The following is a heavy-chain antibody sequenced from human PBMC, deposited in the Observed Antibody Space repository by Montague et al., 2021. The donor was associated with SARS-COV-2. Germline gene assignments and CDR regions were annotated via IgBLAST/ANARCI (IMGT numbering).Heavy chain of an antibody. V-gene: IGHV3-53*01. CDR2: IYSGGST. CDR1: GFTVSSNY. D-gene: IGHD4-23*01. CDR3: ARDAGSNFRTSFDY. J-gene: IGHJ4*02. Sequence: SLRLSCAASGFTVSSNYMSWVRQAPGKGLEWVSVIYSGGSTYCADSVKGRFTIFRDNSKNTLYLQMNSLRDEDTAVYYRARDAGSNFRTSFDYWGQGTLVTVSS.